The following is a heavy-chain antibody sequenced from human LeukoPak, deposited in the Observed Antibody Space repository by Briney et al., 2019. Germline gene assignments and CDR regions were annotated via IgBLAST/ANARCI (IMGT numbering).Heavy chain of an antibody. CDR1: AFRFSSHW. D-gene: IGHD7-27*01. Sequence: GRCLTLSCAVSAFRFSSHWMHWVRQVTGKGLVWDSHIKSDGTTTSYADSVKGRFTISRDNAKSTLYLQMNSLRAEDMAVYYCARGSDWGPRSAFDIWGQGTMVTVSS. V-gene: IGHV3-74*01. CDR2: IKSDGTTT. CDR3: ARGSDWGPRSAFDI. J-gene: IGHJ3*02.